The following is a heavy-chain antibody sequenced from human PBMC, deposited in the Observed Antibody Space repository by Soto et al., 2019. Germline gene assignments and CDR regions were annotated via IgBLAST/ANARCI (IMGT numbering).Heavy chain of an antibody. CDR3: ARVDGSYYGGGFYYYYYGMDV. Sequence: ASVKVSCKASGYTFTSYGISWVRQAPGQGLEWMGWISAYNGNTNYAQKLQGRVTMTTDTSTSTAYMELRSLRSDDTAVYYCARVDGSYYGGGFYYYYYGMDVWGQATTVTVS. CDR2: ISAYNGNT. J-gene: IGHJ6*02. CDR1: GYTFTSYG. V-gene: IGHV1-18*01. D-gene: IGHD1-26*01.